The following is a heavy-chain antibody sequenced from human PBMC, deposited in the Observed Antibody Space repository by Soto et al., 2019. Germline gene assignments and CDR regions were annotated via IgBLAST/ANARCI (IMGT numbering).Heavy chain of an antibody. J-gene: IGHJ6*03. V-gene: IGHV3-74*01. CDR3: ARVAVGYYYMDV. CDR2: INSDGSRT. Sequence: EVQLVESGGGLVQPGGSLRLSCAASGFTFSNYWMHWGRQAPGKGLVWVSRINSDGSRTNYADSVKGRFTISRDNAKDTLYLQMNSLRVEDTAVYFFARVAVGYYYMDVWGKGDTVTVS. CDR1: GFTFSNYW.